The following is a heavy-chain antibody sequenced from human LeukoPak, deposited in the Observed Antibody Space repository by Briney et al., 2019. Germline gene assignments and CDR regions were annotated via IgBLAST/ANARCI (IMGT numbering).Heavy chain of an antibody. Sequence: GGSLRLSCAASGFTFDDYGISWVRQAPGKGLEWVSGINWNGGSTGYADSVKGRFTISRDNAKNSLYLQMNSLRAEDTALYYCARKRSGSYFTPLYYFDYWGQGTLVTVSS. CDR2: INWNGGST. J-gene: IGHJ4*02. D-gene: IGHD1-26*01. V-gene: IGHV3-20*04. CDR3: ARKRSGSYFTPLYYFDY. CDR1: GFTFDDYG.